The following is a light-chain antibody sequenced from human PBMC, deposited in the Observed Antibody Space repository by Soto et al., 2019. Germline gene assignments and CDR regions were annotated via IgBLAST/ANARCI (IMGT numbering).Light chain of an antibody. CDR3: SSYTDSTTLYVL. CDR1: SSDVGGYNY. V-gene: IGLV2-14*01. CDR2: EVS. J-gene: IGLJ2*01. Sequence: QSALTQPASVSGSPGQSITISCTGTSSDVGGYNYVSWYQQHPGKAPKLIIYEVSNRPSGVSNRFTGCKSGNTASLTISGLQDEDEADYDCSSYTDSTTLYVLFGGGTKVTVL.